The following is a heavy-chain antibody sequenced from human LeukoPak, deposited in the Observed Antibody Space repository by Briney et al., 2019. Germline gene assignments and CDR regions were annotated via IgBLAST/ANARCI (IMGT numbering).Heavy chain of an antibody. CDR2: IYYSGST. Sequence: SETLSLTCTVSGDSISSSYFYWAWIRQPPGKGLEWIGSIYYSGSTYYNPSLKSRVTISVDTSKNQFSLKLSSVTAADTAVYYCARRRSGPDYFDYWGQGSLVTVSS. D-gene: IGHD2-15*01. V-gene: IGHV4-39*01. CDR3: ARRRSGPDYFDY. J-gene: IGHJ4*02. CDR1: GDSISSSYFY.